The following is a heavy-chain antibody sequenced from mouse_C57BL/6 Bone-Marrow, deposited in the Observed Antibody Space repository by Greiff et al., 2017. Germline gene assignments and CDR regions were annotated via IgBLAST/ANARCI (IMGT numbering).Heavy chain of an antibody. CDR1: GFTINDDY. D-gene: IGHD2-3*01. Sequence: VQLQQSGAELVRPGASVKLSCTASGFTINDDYMHWVKQRPEQGLEWIGWIDPENGDTEYASKFQGKATITADTSSNTAYLQLSSLTSEDTAVYYCTTWDGYYWGQGTTLTVSS. V-gene: IGHV14-4*01. J-gene: IGHJ2*01. CDR3: TTWDGYY. CDR2: IDPENGDT.